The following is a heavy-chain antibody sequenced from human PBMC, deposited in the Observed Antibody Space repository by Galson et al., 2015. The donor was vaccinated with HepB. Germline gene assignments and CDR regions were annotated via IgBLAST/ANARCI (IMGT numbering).Heavy chain of an antibody. D-gene: IGHD1-26*01. Sequence: SVKVSCKASGYTFTGYSMHWVRQAPGQGLEWMGRINPNSGGTNYAQKFQGRVTMTRDTSISTAYMELSRLRSNDTAVYYCVCASRNGSYSRRPYYYMDVWGKGTTVTVSS. CDR3: VCASRNGSYSRRPYYYMDV. CDR1: GYTFTGYS. V-gene: IGHV1-2*06. CDR2: INPNSGGT. J-gene: IGHJ6*03.